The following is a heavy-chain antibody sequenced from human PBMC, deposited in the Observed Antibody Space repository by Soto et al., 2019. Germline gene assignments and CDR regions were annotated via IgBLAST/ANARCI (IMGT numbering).Heavy chain of an antibody. D-gene: IGHD3-10*01. CDR2: IYYSGST. Sequence: LSLTCTVSGGSISSGDYYWSWIRQPPGKGLEWIGYIYYSGSTYYNPSLKSRVTISVDTSKNQFSLKLSSVTAADTAVYYCARGVARGVTRYWYFDLWGRGTLVTVSS. CDR3: ARGVARGVTRYWYFDL. CDR1: GGSISSGDYY. V-gene: IGHV4-30-4*01. J-gene: IGHJ2*01.